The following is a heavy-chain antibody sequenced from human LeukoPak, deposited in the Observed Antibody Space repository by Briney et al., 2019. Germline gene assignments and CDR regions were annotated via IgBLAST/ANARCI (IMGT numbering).Heavy chain of an antibody. CDR2: ISYSGDTI. J-gene: IGHJ4*02. CDR1: KFTFSDYY. CDR3: ARDRYCSSTSCYEGDMDY. V-gene: IGHV3-11*04. Sequence: GGSLGLSCAASKFTFSDYYMSWIRQAPGKGLEWVSYISYSGDTIYYADSVKGRFTVSRDNAKSSLYLQMNSLRAEDTAVYYCARDRYCSSTSCYEGDMDYWGQGTLVTVSS. D-gene: IGHD2-2*01.